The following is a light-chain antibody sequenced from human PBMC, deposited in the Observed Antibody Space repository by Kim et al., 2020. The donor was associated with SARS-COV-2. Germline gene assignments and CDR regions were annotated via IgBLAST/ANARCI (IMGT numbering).Light chain of an antibody. CDR1: QVISTR. V-gene: IGKV1-12*01. CDR3: QQANSFPFT. Sequence: ASIGDRVISTWRASQVISTRLDWYQQKPGKAPKLLIYTTSKLQSGVPSRFSGSGSGTDFSLTITNLQPEDFATYYCQQANSFPFTFGHGTKVDIK. CDR2: TTS. J-gene: IGKJ3*01.